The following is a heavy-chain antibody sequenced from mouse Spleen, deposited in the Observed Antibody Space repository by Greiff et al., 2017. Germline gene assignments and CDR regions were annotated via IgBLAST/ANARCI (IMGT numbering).Heavy chain of an antibody. Sequence: EVKLVESGPGLVKPSQSLSLTCSVTGYSITSGYYWNWIRQFPGNKLEWMGYISYDGSNNYNPSLKNRISITRDTSKNQFFLKLNSVTTEDTATYYCARDQDYYGSSHFAYWGQGTLVTVSA. CDR3: ARDQDYYGSSHFAY. V-gene: IGHV3-6*02. D-gene: IGHD1-1*01. CDR2: ISYDGSN. J-gene: IGHJ3*01. CDR1: GYSITSGYY.